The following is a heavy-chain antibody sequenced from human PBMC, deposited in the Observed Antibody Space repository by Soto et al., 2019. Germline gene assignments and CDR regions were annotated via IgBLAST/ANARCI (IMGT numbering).Heavy chain of an antibody. Sequence: GGSLRLSCAASGFAFDDYAMHWVRQAPGKGLEWVSGISWNSGSIGYADSVKGRFTISRDNAKNSLYLQMNSLRAEDTALYYCAKDFEYSSSSAHFDYWGQGTLVTVSS. CDR3: AKDFEYSSSSAHFDY. V-gene: IGHV3-9*01. D-gene: IGHD6-6*01. CDR1: GFAFDDYA. CDR2: ISWNSGSI. J-gene: IGHJ4*02.